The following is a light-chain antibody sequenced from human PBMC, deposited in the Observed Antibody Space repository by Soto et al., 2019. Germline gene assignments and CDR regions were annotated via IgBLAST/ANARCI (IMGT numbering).Light chain of an antibody. CDR3: QSYDSSLSGSV. Sequence: QAVVTQPPSVSGAPGQRVTISYTGSSSNIGAGYDVHWYQQLPGTAPKLLIYGNNNRPSGVPDRFSGSKSGTSASLAITGLQAEDEADYYCQSYDSSLSGSVFGGGTKVTVL. V-gene: IGLV1-40*01. CDR1: SSNIGAGYD. J-gene: IGLJ3*02. CDR2: GNN.